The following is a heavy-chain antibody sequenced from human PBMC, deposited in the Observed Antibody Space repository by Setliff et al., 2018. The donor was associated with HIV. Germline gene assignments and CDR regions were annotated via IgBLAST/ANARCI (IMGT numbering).Heavy chain of an antibody. CDR3: ARENSGTYLGGVFDY. V-gene: IGHV3-48*03. Sequence: LRLSCAASGFIVNNFEMNWVRQAPGKGLEWISYISSSGTIKKYASSVRGRFTISRDNAKKSLYLQMDSLRAEDTAVYYCARENSGTYLGGVFDYWGQGTLVTVSS. J-gene: IGHJ4*02. CDR1: GFIVNNFE. D-gene: IGHD1-26*01. CDR2: ISSSGTIK.